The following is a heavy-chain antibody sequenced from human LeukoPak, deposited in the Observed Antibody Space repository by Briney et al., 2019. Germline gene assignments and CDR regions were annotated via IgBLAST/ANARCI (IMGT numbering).Heavy chain of an antibody. CDR2: IISSSSYI. Sequence: GGSLRLSCAASGFTFSSYSMNWVRQAPGKGLEWVSSIISSSSYIYYADSVKGRFTISRDNAKNSLYLQMNSLRAEDTAVYYCARSLYSSSWYDYYYYGMDVWGQGTTVTVSS. V-gene: IGHV3-21*01. CDR1: GFTFSSYS. J-gene: IGHJ6*02. CDR3: ARSLYSSSWYDYYYYGMDV. D-gene: IGHD6-13*01.